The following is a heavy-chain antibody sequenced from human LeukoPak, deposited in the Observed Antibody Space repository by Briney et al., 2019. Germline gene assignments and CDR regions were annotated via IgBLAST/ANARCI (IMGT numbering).Heavy chain of an antibody. D-gene: IGHD2-15*01. CDR1: GYSISSGYY. CDR2: IYHSGST. CDR3: ARGGCSGGSCSHMRGIYYYYYMDV. V-gene: IGHV4-38-2*01. Sequence: SETLSLTCGVSGYSISSGYYWGWIRQPPGKGLEWIGSIYHSGSTYYNPSLKSRVTISVDTSKNQFSLKLSSVTAADTAVYHCARGGCSGGSCSHMRGIYYYYYMDVWGKGTTVTVSS. J-gene: IGHJ6*03.